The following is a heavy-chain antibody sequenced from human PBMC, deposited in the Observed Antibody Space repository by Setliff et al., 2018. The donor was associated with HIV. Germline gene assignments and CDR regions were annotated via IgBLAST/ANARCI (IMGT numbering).Heavy chain of an antibody. J-gene: IGHJ4*02. CDR3: ARVRGSSGWYVLDY. Sequence: SETLSLTCAVSGYSISSGYYWGWIRQPPGKGLEWIGTIYHSGSTYYNPSLKSRLTISVDTSKNQFSLKLNSVTAADTAVYYCARVRGSSGWYVLDYWGQGTLVTVS. V-gene: IGHV4-38-2*01. D-gene: IGHD6-19*01. CDR2: IYHSGST. CDR1: GYSISSGYY.